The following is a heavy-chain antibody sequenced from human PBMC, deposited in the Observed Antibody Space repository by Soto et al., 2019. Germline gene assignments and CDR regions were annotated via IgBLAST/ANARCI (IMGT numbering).Heavy chain of an antibody. Sequence: SDTLSLTCTVTGVSISTYYWSWIRQPPGKRLEWLGYLYFNGNTDYNPSLKSRVTISVDTSKNQFSLNLSSVTAADTAVYYCARISPSLYYDSSGYYSFYFDYWGQGTLVTVSS. J-gene: IGHJ4*02. CDR3: ARISPSLYYDSSGYYSFYFDY. CDR1: GVSISTYY. CDR2: LYFNGNT. V-gene: IGHV4-59*01. D-gene: IGHD3-22*01.